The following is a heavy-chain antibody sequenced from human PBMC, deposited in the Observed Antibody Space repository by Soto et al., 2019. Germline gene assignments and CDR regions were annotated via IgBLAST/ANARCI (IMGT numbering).Heavy chain of an antibody. CDR1: GGTFSSYA. V-gene: IGHV1-69*01. CDR3: ARDLYPGYSRMNPPDV. D-gene: IGHD6-13*01. Sequence: QVQLVQSGAEVKKPGSSVKVSCKASGGTFSSYAISWVRQAPGQGLEWMGGIIPIFGTANYAQKFQGRVTITADESTSTAYMEMSSLRSEDTAVYYCARDLYPGYSRMNPPDVWGQGTTVTVSS. CDR2: IIPIFGTA. J-gene: IGHJ6*02.